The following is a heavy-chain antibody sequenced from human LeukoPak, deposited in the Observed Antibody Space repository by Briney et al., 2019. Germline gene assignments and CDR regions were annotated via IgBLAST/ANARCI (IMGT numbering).Heavy chain of an antibody. D-gene: IGHD1-26*01. Sequence: GGSLRLSCAASGFTFNSYAMSWVRQAPGKGLEWVSGISNSGGITYYADSAKGRFSISRDKSKNTLYLQMNSLRAEDTAVYYCAKGMNSGSYGKNDYWGQGTLVTVSS. J-gene: IGHJ4*02. CDR2: ISNSGGIT. V-gene: IGHV3-23*01. CDR1: GFTFNSYA. CDR3: AKGMNSGSYGKNDY.